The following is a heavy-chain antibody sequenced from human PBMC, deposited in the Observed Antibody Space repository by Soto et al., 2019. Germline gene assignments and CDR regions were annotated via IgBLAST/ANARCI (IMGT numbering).Heavy chain of an antibody. D-gene: IGHD3-10*01. V-gene: IGHV2-5*02. Sequence: QITLKESGPTLVKPTQTLTLTCTFSGFSLSTSGVGVGWIRQPPGKALEWLALIYWDDDKRYSPSLKSRLTITKDTSKNQVVLTMTNMEPVDTATYYCAHSTSARRGSGSYEDWFDPWGQGTLVTVSS. CDR3: AHSTSARRGSGSYEDWFDP. J-gene: IGHJ5*02. CDR2: IYWDDDK. CDR1: GFSLSTSGVG.